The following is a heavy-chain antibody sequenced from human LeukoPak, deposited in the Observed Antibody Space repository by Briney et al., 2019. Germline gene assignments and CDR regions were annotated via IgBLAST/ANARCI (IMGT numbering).Heavy chain of an antibody. D-gene: IGHD2-15*01. CDR3: ARDIVVVVAATNVPDGWFDP. J-gene: IGHJ5*02. CDR2: FDPEDGET. Sequence: ASVKVSCKVSGYTLTELSMHWVRQAPGKGLEWMGGFDPEDGETIYAQKFQGRVTITTDESTSTAYMELSSLRSEDTAVYYCARDIVVVVAATNVPDGWFDPWGQGTLVTVSS. CDR1: GYTLTELS. V-gene: IGHV1-24*01.